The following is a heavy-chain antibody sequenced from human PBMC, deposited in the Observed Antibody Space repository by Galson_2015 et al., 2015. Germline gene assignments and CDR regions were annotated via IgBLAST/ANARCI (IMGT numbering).Heavy chain of an antibody. CDR3: ARQTADGYKLDF. J-gene: IGHJ4*02. CDR2: LHPNSANT. CDR1: GYTFTGHY. Sequence: SVKVSCKASGYTFTGHYLHWVRQAPGQGLEWMGWLHPNSANTNYAQNFQAWVTMTWDTTISSAYLEVSMLRSDDTAVYYCARQTADGYKLDFWGQGTLVTVSS. V-gene: IGHV1-2*04. D-gene: IGHD5-24*01.